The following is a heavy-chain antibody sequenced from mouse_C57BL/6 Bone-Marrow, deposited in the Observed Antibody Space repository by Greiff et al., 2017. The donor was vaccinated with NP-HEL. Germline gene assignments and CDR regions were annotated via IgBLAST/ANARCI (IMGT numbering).Heavy chain of an antibody. V-gene: IGHV1-64*01. Sequence: VQLQQSGAELVKPGASVKLSCKASGYTFTSYWMHWVKQRPGQCLEWIGMIHPNSGSTNYNEKFKSKATLTVDKSSSTAYMQLSSLTSEDAAVYCCASAVDWYFDVWGTGTTVTVSS. CDR1: GYTFTSYW. J-gene: IGHJ1*03. CDR2: IHPNSGST. CDR3: ASAVDWYFDV.